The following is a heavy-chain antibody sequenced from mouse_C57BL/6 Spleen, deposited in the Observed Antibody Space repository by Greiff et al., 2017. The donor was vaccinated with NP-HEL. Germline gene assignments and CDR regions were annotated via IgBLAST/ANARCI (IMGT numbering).Heavy chain of an antibody. D-gene: IGHD4-1*01. V-gene: IGHV5-17*01. Sequence: EVKLQESGGGLVKPGGSLKLSCAASGFTFSDYGMHWVRQAPEKGLEWVAYISSGSSTIYYADTVKGRFTISRDNAKNTLFLQMTSLRSEDTAMYYCARRWDDAMDYWGQGTSVTVSS. CDR2: ISSGSSTI. CDR1: GFTFSDYG. CDR3: ARRWDDAMDY. J-gene: IGHJ4*01.